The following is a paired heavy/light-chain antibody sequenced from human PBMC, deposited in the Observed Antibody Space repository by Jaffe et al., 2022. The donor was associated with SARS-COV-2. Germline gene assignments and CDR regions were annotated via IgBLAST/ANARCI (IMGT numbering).Heavy chain of an antibody. V-gene: IGHV3-30*18. CDR3: AKDLMAVATDSRGLWGNYRRRDYYYYYNMDV. J-gene: IGHJ6*02. Sequence: QVQLVESGGGVVQPGRSLRLSCAASGFTFSNFGMHWVRQGPGKGLEWVAVISYDGSNKYYADSVKGRFTISRDNSKKTLYLQMNSLRADDTAVYYCAKDLMAVATDSRGLWGNYRRRDYYYYYNMDVWGQGTTVTVSS. CDR2: ISYDGSNK. D-gene: IGHD3-16*02. CDR1: GFTFSNFG.
Light chain of an antibody. V-gene: IGLV1-51*02. Sequence: QSVLTQPPSVSAAPGQKVTISCSGSSSNIGDNYVSWYQQLPGTAPKLLIYENNKRPSGIPDRFSGSKSGTSATLGITGLQTGDEADYYCGTWDSSLSAGVFGGGTKLTVL. CDR1: SSNIGDNY. J-gene: IGLJ2*01. CDR2: ENN. CDR3: GTWDSSLSAGV.